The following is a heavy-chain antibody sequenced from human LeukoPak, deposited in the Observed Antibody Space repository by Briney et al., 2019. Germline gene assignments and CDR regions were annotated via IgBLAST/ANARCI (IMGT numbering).Heavy chain of an antibody. CDR2: LYSSGNT. CDR3: ARGFYPQS. V-gene: IGHV3-53*04. D-gene: IGHD4-11*01. Sequence: GGSRRLSGAASGLTVRSTYMNWVRQSPGKGLEWVSLLYSSGNTYYADAVKGRFTISRHSSENTLYLQMNSLKPEDTAVYYCARGFYPQSWGQGTLVTVSS. J-gene: IGHJ5*02. CDR1: GLTVRSTY.